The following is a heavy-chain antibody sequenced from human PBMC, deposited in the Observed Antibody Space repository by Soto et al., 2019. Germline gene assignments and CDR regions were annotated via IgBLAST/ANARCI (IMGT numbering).Heavy chain of an antibody. D-gene: IGHD1-26*01. J-gene: IGHJ4*02. V-gene: IGHV4-59*08. CDR3: ARRWGAAVDY. Sequence: QVQLQESGPGLVKPSETLSLTCTVSGGSISSYYWSWIRQPPGKGLEWIGYIYYRGSTNYNPSLKGRVTISVDTSKNQFSLKLSSVTAADTAVYYCARRWGAAVDYWGQGTLVTVSS. CDR2: IYYRGST. CDR1: GGSISSYY.